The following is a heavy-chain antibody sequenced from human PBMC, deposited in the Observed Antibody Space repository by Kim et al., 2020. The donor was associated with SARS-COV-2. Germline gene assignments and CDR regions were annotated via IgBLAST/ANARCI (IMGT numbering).Heavy chain of an antibody. CDR2: ISHSGSTYFNPSLSAHT. D-gene: IGHD1-26*01. CDR3: ARGMYSGALEL. V-gene: IGHV4-59*01. CDR1: GDSISTYY. Sequence: SETLSLTCTVSGDSISTYYLSWIRQPPGKGLEWIGYISHSGSTYFNPSLSAHTNYSPSLKSRVTISPDTSRDQFSLSLSSVTAADTHVFYCARGMYSGALELWGRSTLCTVS. J-gene: IGHJ2*01.